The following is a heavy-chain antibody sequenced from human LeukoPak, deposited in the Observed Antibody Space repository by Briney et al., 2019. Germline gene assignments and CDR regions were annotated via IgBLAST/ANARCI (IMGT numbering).Heavy chain of an antibody. Sequence: SETLSLTCTASGGSISSSIYYWGWIRQPPGKGLEWIGSIYYSGSTYYNPSLESRVTISVDTSKNQFSLKLNSVTAADTAVYYCARLIQITYFDYWGQGTLVTVSS. CDR1: GGSISSSIYY. J-gene: IGHJ4*02. CDR3: ARLIQITYFDY. D-gene: IGHD5-24*01. V-gene: IGHV4-39*01. CDR2: IYYSGST.